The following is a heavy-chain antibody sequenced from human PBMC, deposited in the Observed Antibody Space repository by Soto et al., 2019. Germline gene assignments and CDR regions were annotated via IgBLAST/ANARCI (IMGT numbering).Heavy chain of an antibody. CDR3: ARDNSVKSLDY. D-gene: IGHD6-19*01. CDR1: GFTFSSYG. Sequence: GGALRLSRAASGFTFSSYGMHWGRQAPGKGLEWVAVIWYDGSNKYYADSVKGRFTISRDNSKNTLYLQMNSLRAEDTAVYYCARDNSVKSLDYWGQGTLVTVSS. CDR2: IWYDGSNK. J-gene: IGHJ4*02. V-gene: IGHV3-33*01.